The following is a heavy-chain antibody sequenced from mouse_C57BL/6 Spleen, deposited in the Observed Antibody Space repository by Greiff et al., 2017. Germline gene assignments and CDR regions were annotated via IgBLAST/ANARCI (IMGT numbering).Heavy chain of an antibody. CDR2: IYPRDGST. CDR3: ASSNGYFDV. V-gene: IGHV1-78*01. J-gene: IGHJ1*03. Sequence: VQVVESDAELVKPGASVKISCKVSGYTFTNHTIDWMKQRPEQGLEWIGDIYPRDGSTKDNEKFKGKATLTADKSSSAAYMQINSLTAVDSVVYSCASSNGYFDVWGTGTTLTVSS. CDR1: GYTFTNHT. D-gene: IGHD1-1*02.